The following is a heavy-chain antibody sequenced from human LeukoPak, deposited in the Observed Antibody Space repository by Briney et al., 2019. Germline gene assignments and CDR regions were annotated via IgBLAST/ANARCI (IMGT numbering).Heavy chain of an antibody. V-gene: IGHV3-30*18. CDR3: AKAPRAGTPYYYYGMDV. Sequence: GGSLRLSCAASGFTFSSYGMHWVRQAPGKGLEWVAVISYDGSNKYYADSVKGRFTISRDNSKNTLYLQMNSLRAEDTAVYHCAKAPRAGTPYYYYGMDVWGQGTTVTVSS. D-gene: IGHD6-19*01. J-gene: IGHJ6*02. CDR2: ISYDGSNK. CDR1: GFTFSSYG.